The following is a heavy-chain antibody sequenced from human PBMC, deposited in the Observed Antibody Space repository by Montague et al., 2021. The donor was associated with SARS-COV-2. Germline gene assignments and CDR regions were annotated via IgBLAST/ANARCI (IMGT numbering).Heavy chain of an antibody. CDR1: GDSVSSNIAA. CDR3: TQERGPGRTTWHYFAY. Sequence: CAISGDSVSSNIAAWNWIRQEPSRGLEWLGRTYYRSKWYNDYAVSVRSRITISPDTSKNQFSLQLNSVTPEDTAVYYCTQERGPGRTTWHYFAYWGQGTLVTVSS. V-gene: IGHV6-1*01. J-gene: IGHJ4*02. CDR2: TYYRSKWYN. D-gene: IGHD1-14*01.